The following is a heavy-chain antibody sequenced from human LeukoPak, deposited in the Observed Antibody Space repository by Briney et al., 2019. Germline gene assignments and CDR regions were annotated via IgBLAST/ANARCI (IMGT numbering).Heavy chain of an antibody. CDR3: ARSKSNYDNSGYIPLDY. CDR1: GYTFSTYA. Sequence: ASVKVSCKASGYTFSTYAITWVRQAPGQGLEWIGWISVYRGNTKFAQSFQGRVAMTTDTSTTTAYMELTSLRSDDTAVYFCARSKSNYDNSGYIPLDYWGQGALVTVSS. CDR2: ISVYRGNT. V-gene: IGHV1-18*01. J-gene: IGHJ4*02. D-gene: IGHD3-22*01.